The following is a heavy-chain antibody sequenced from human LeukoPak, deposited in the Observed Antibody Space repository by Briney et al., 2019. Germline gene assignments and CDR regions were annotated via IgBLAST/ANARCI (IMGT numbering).Heavy chain of an antibody. CDR3: AKDALEYYYDSSGYQPVFDY. J-gene: IGHJ4*02. CDR1: GFIFSSYG. V-gene: IGHV3-30*02. Sequence: PGGSLRLSCAASGFIFSSYGMHWVRQAPGKGLEWVAFIRYDGSNKYYVDSVKGRFSISRDNSKNTLYPQMNSLRAEDTAVYYCAKDALEYYYDSSGYQPVFDYWGQGTLVTVSS. CDR2: IRYDGSNK. D-gene: IGHD3-22*01.